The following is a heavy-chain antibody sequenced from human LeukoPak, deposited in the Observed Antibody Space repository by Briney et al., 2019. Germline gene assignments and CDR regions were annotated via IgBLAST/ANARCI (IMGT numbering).Heavy chain of an antibody. CDR1: GGSFSDYY. D-gene: IGHD2-15*01. CDR2: INHSGST. Sequence: PSETLSLTCAVYGGSFSDYYWSWIRQPPGKGLEWIGEINHSGSTNYNPSLKGRVTISVDTSKNQFSLKLSSVTAADTAVYYCARRRGGYPRLPAFDIWGQGTKVTVSS. J-gene: IGHJ3*02. CDR3: ARRRGGYPRLPAFDI. V-gene: IGHV4-34*01.